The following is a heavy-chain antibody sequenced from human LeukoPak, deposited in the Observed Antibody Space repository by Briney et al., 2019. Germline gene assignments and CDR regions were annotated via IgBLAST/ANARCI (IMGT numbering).Heavy chain of an antibody. CDR1: GYTFTMYG. CDR3: ARDPSNSSGWYIFFDF. CDR2: ISTYNGDT. J-gene: IGHJ4*02. D-gene: IGHD6-19*01. V-gene: IGHV1-18*01. Sequence: ASVKVSFKASGYTFTMYGITWVRQAPGQGLEWMGWISTYNGDTKYAQKLQGRVTMTRDTSTNTAYMELRSLRSDDTAVYYCARDPSNSSGWYIFFDFWGQGTLVAVSS.